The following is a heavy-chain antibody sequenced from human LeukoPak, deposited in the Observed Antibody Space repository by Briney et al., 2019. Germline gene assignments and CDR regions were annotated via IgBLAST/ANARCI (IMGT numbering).Heavy chain of an antibody. CDR1: GFTFSNYA. V-gene: IGHV3-23*01. CDR3: AKAPKVRGVIHFDY. D-gene: IGHD3-10*01. Sequence: GGSLRLSCAASGFTFSNYAMSWVRQAPGKGLEWVSGINGRGDSTVYADSVKGRFTISRDNSKNTLYLQMNSLRAEDTAVYYCAKAPKVRGVIHFDYWGQGTLVTVSS. CDR2: INGRGDST. J-gene: IGHJ4*02.